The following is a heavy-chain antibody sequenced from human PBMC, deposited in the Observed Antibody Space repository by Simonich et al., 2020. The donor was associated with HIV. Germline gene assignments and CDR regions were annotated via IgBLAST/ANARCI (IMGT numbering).Heavy chain of an antibody. J-gene: IGHJ4*02. D-gene: IGHD3-3*01. Sequence: QVQLQESGPGLVKPLETLSLTCAVSGYSISSGYYWGWIRQPPGKGLEWIGSIYHSGSTYYNPSLKSRVTISVDTSKNQFSLKLSSVTAADTAVYYCARNNFWSGWLFDYWGQGTLVTVSS. CDR3: ARNNFWSGWLFDY. CDR1: GYSISSGYY. CDR2: IYHSGST. V-gene: IGHV4-38-2*01.